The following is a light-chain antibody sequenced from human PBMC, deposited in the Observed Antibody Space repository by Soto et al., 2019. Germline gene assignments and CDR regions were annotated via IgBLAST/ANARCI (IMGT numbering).Light chain of an antibody. CDR3: IQFSHFPRT. CDR2: QVS. Sequence: VLTQTPLSSPVTLGQPASISCRSSQSLVYSDGNTYFSWLQQRPGQPPRLLIYQVSNRFSGVPDRFSGGGAGTDFTLKISRVEAEDVGVYSCIQFSHFPRTFGQGTKVEIK. J-gene: IGKJ1*01. V-gene: IGKV2-24*01. CDR1: QSLVYSDGNTY.